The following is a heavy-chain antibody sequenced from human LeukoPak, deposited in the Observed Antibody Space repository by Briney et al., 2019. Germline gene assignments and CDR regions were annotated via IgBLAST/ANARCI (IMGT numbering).Heavy chain of an antibody. CDR2: IYHSGST. V-gene: IGHV4-38-2*01. CDR3: AGHAPFPQRGYSYGQ. Sequence: SETLSLTCAVSGYSISSGYYWGWIRQPPGKGLEWIGSIYHSGSTYYNPSLKSRVTISVDTSKNQFSLKLSSVTAADTAVYYCAGHAPFPQRGYSYGQWGQGTLVTVSS. CDR1: GYSISSGYY. D-gene: IGHD5-18*01. J-gene: IGHJ4*02.